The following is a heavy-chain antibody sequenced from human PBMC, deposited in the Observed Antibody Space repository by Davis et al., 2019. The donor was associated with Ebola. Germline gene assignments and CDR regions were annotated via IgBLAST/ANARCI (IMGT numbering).Heavy chain of an antibody. CDR1: GYSISGYY. Sequence: ASVTVSCKASGYSISGYYMHWVRQAPGQGLEWMGRINPNTGGTNYAQRLQDRVTLTMDTSTSAGVLELTSLRTDDTAVYYCARALFALDYWGQGSLVTVSS. D-gene: IGHD3-10*01. J-gene: IGHJ4*02. CDR2: INPNTGGT. V-gene: IGHV1-2*06. CDR3: ARALFALDY.